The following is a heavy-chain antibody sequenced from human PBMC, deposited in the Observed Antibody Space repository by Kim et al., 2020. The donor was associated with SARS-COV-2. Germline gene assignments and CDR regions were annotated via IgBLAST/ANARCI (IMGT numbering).Heavy chain of an antibody. D-gene: IGHD3-10*01. CDR2: ISYDGSNK. V-gene: IGHV3-30*18. J-gene: IGHJ4*02. Sequence: GGSLRLSCAASVFTFSSYGMHWVRQAPGKGLEWVAVISYDGSNKYYADSVKGRFTISRDNSKNTLYLQMNSLRAEDTAVYYCAKDGSGSYYHFDYWGQGTLVTVSS. CDR1: VFTFSSYG. CDR3: AKDGSGSYYHFDY.